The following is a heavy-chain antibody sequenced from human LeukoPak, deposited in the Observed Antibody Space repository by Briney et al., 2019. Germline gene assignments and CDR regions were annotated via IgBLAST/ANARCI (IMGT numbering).Heavy chain of an antibody. D-gene: IGHD2-2*01. CDR1: GFTFSDHY. CDR3: VRGMPSGPIFDY. Sequence: PGGTLRLSCAASGFTFSDHYMDWVRQAPGKGLEWVGRSRNKGNRYTTQYAASVKGRFTISRDDSKNSLYLEMNSLKTEDTAVYYCVRGMPSGPIFDYWGQGTLVTVSS. CDR2: SRNKGNRYTT. J-gene: IGHJ4*02. V-gene: IGHV3-72*01.